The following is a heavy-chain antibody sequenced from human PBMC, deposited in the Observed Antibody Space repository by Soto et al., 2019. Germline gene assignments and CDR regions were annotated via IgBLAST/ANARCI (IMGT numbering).Heavy chain of an antibody. CDR3: AREGFVDGYYYYGMDV. CDR2: IWYDGSNK. D-gene: IGHD3-16*02. V-gene: IGHV3-33*01. Sequence: ESGGGVVQPGRSLRLSCAASGFTFSSYGMHWVRQAPGKGLEWVAVIWYDGSNKYYADSVKGRFTISRDNSKNTLYLQMNSLRAEDTAVYYCAREGFVDGYYYYGMDVWGQGTTVTVSS. CDR1: GFTFSSYG. J-gene: IGHJ6*02.